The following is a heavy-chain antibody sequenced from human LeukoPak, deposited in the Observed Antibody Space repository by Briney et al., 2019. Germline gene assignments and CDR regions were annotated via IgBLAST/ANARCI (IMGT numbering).Heavy chain of an antibody. D-gene: IGHD3-16*01. CDR2: IKQDGSEK. J-gene: IGHJ4*02. Sequence: GESLRLSCAASGLTFSSYWMSWVRQAPGKGLEWVANIKQDGSEKYYVDSVKGRFTISRDNARNSLYLQMNSLRAEDTAIYYCASGRQLGYWGQGTLVTVSS. CDR3: ASGRQLGY. V-gene: IGHV3-7*01. CDR1: GLTFSSYW.